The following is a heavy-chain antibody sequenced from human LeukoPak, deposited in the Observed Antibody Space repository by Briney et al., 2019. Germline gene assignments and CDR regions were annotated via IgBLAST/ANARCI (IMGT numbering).Heavy chain of an antibody. D-gene: IGHD3-16*01. CDR2: FYNSGRS. CDR1: GGSISSYY. V-gene: IGHV4-59*13. CDR3: TRGAGWLIDY. J-gene: IGHJ4*02. Sequence: SETLSLTCIVSGGSISSYYWSWIRQPPGKGLEWIGYFYNSGRSTYNPSLKSRVTISADTSKNHFSPKLNSVTTADTAVYYCTRGAGWLIDYWGQGILVTVSS.